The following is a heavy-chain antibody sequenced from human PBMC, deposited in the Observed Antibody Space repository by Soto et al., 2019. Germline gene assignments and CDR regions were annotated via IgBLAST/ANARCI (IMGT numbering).Heavy chain of an antibody. V-gene: IGHV3-30-3*01. CDR2: ISYDGSNK. D-gene: IGHD1-26*01. J-gene: IGHJ4*02. CDR3: ARGPINHKQTAKSGSYRERLDYFDY. CDR1: GFTFSSYA. Sequence: PGGSLRLSCAASGFTFSSYAMHWVRQAPGKGLEWVAVISYDGSNKYYADSVKGRFTISRDNSKNTLYLQMNSLRAEDTAVYYCARGPINHKQTAKSGSYRERLDYFDYWGQGTLVTVSS.